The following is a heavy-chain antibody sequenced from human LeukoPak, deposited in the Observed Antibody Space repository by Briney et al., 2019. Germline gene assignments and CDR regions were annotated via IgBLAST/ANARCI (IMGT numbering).Heavy chain of an antibody. CDR3: TRGDSLGTGVDC. CDR2: ISGSGGRT. Sequence: LRRPCRPPCPASGFPFRSYAVSWVRHAPGKGLEWVSSISGSGGRTYYADSVKGRLTISRDNSKSTPYLQMNRLRAADTAVFYCTRGDSLGTGVDCGGEGTLVTVSS. CDR1: GFPFRSYA. D-gene: IGHD3-10*01. J-gene: IGHJ4*02. V-gene: IGHV3-23*01.